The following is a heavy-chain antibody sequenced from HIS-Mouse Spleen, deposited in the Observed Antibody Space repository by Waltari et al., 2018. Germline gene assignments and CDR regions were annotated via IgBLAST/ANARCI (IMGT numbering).Heavy chain of an antibody. CDR2: IYHSGST. CDR3: ARVKT. V-gene: IGHV4-38-2*02. CDR1: GYSISSGYY. J-gene: IGHJ5*02. Sequence: QVQLQESGPGLVKPSETLSLTCTVSGYSISSGYYWGWIRQPPGKGLEWIGSIYHSGSTYYNPSLKSGGTISVDTSKNQFSLKLSSVTAADTAVYYCARVKTWGQGTLVTVSS.